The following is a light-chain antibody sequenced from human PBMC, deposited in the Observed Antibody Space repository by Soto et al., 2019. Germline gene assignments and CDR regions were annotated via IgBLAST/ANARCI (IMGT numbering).Light chain of an antibody. CDR2: DAS. Sequence: EVVLTQSPGTLSLSPGERVTLSCRASQTVTNDYLAWYQQKDGQAPRLLIYDASTRATGVPDRFSGSGSGPEYTLTITSLEPEDFAVYSCQQYGFSPISFGQGTRLELK. CDR3: QQYGFSPIS. V-gene: IGKV3-20*01. CDR1: QTVTNDY. J-gene: IGKJ5*01.